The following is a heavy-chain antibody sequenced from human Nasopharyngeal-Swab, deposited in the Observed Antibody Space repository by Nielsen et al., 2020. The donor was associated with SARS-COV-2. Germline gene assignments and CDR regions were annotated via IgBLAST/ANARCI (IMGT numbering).Heavy chain of an antibody. CDR2: ISAYNGNT. Sequence: ASVKVSCKASGCTFTSYGISWVRQAPGQGLEWMGWISAYNGNTNYAQKLQGRVTMTTDTSTSTAYMELRSLRSDDTAVYYCARGAIGRDRRSYYYYGMDVWGQGTTVTVSS. J-gene: IGHJ6*02. V-gene: IGHV1-18*01. CDR3: ARGAIGRDRRSYYYYGMDV. D-gene: IGHD2-21*02. CDR1: GCTFTSYG.